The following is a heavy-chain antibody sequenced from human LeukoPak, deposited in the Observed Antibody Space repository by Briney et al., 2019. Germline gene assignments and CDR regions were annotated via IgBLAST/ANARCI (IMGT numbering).Heavy chain of an antibody. CDR2: ISWNSGSI. D-gene: IGHD1-7*01. CDR1: GFTFDDYA. V-gene: IGHV3-9*01. CDR3: ARMNYVSSGWGAPFDY. J-gene: IGHJ4*02. Sequence: QPGRSLRLSCAASGFTFDDYAMHWVRQAPGKGLEWVSGISWNSGSIGYADSVKGRFTISRDNAKYSLYLQMNSLRAEDTAVYYCARMNYVSSGWGAPFDYWGQGTLVTVSS.